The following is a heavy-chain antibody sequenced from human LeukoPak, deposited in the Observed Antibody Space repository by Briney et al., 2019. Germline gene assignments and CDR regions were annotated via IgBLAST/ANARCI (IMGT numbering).Heavy chain of an antibody. CDR1: RGTFSSYA. CDR3: ARDANPYDSSGYYYGYYFDY. D-gene: IGHD3-22*01. J-gene: IGHJ4*02. Sequence: SVKVSCKASRGTFSSYAISWVRQAPGQGLEWMGGIIPIFGTANYAQKFQGRVTITTDESTSTAYMELSSLRSEDTAVYYCARDANPYDSSGYYYGYYFDYWGQGTLVTVSS. CDR2: IIPIFGTA. V-gene: IGHV1-69*05.